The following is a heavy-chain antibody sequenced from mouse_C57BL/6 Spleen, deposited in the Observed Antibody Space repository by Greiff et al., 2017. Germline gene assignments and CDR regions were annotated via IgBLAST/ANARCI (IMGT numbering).Heavy chain of an antibody. CDR2: IYPGDGDT. D-gene: IGHD3-2*02. V-gene: IGHV1-82*01. J-gene: IGHJ3*01. CDR1: GYAFSSSW. Sequence: QVQLQQSGPELVKPGASVKISCKASGYAFSSSWMNWVKQRPGKGLEWIGRIYPGDGDTNYNGKFKGKATLTADKSSSTAYMQLSSLTSEDSAVYFCGREEKRAQAGWFAYWGQGTLVTVSA. CDR3: GREEKRAQAGWFAY.